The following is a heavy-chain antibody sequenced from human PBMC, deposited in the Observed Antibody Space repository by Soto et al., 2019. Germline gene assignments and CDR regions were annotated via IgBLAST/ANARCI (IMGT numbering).Heavy chain of an antibody. J-gene: IGHJ6*02. D-gene: IGHD6-6*01. CDR2: IIPIFGTA. Sequence: QVQLVQSGAEVKKPGSSVKVSCKASGGTFSSYAISWVRQAPGQGLEWMGGIIPIFGTANYAQKFQGRVTITADESTSTAYMELSSLSSGGTAVYYCARDLSTYSSSWGGGYYYYGMDVWGQGTTVTVSS. CDR3: ARDLSTYSSSWGGGYYYYGMDV. V-gene: IGHV1-69*01. CDR1: GGTFSSYA.